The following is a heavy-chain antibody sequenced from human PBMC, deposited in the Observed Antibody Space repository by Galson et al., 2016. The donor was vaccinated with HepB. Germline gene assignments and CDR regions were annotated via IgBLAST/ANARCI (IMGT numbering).Heavy chain of an antibody. CDR3: VRRYCSGGSCRFPFDS. V-gene: IGHV3-74*01. Sequence: SPRLSCAASEFTFRSYWMHWVRQAPGKGLVWVSGINSDGSSTNYAASVKGRFTISRDNAKNTLYLQMKSLRVEDTAVYYCVRRYCSGGSCRFPFDSWGQGTLVTVSS. CDR2: INSDGSST. D-gene: IGHD2-15*01. J-gene: IGHJ4*02. CDR1: EFTFRSYW.